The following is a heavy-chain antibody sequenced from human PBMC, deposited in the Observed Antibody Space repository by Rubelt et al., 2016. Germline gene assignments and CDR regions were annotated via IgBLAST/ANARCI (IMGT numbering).Heavy chain of an antibody. CDR1: GFTFSSYS. J-gene: IGHJ4*02. CDR2: ITSSGSYI. Sequence: GGGVAQPGGSLRLSCAASGFTFSSYSMNWVRQAPGKGLEWVSSITSSGSYIYYADSLKGRFTISRDNAKNSLYLQMNSLRAEDTAVYYCARDGWVDYWGQGTLVTVSS. V-gene: IGHV3-21*01. CDR3: ARDGWVDY. D-gene: IGHD6-19*01.